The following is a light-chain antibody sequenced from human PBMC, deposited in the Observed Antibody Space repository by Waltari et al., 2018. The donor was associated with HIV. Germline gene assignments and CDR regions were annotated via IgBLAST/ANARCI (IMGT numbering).Light chain of an antibody. CDR1: RANTASNP. CDR2: SNN. Sequence: HSVLTQPPSASGPPGQRVTISCSGSRANTASNPVNWYQQLPGPAPKLLIYSNNQRPSGVPDRFSGSKSGTSASLAISGLQSEDEADYYCAAWDDNPNGWVFGGGTKLTVL. J-gene: IGLJ3*02. CDR3: AAWDDNPNGWV. V-gene: IGLV1-44*01.